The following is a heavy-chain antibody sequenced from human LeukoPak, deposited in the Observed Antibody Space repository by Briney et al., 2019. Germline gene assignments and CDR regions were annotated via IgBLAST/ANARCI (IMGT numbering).Heavy chain of an antibody. CDR1: GYTFTSYA. V-gene: IGHV1-3*01. Sequence: ASVKVSCKASGYTFTSYAMHWVRQAPGQRLEWMGWINAGNGNTKYSQKFQGRVTITRDTSASTAYMELSSLRSEDTAVYYCARSLYYYDSSGHWSNWGQGTLVTVSS. J-gene: IGHJ4*02. CDR2: INAGNGNT. CDR3: ARSLYYYDSSGHWSN. D-gene: IGHD3-22*01.